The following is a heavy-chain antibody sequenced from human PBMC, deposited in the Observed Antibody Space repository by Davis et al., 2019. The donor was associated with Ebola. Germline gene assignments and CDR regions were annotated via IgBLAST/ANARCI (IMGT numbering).Heavy chain of an antibody. Sequence: MPSETLSLTCTVSGGSISSGGYYWSWIRQHPGKGLEWIGYIYYSGSTYYNPSLKSRVTISVDTSKNQFSLKVNSVTAADTAVYYCAREKSVNYYDSSGYGRMYFFDYWGQGALVTVSS. V-gene: IGHV4-30-4*08. D-gene: IGHD3-22*01. CDR2: IYYSGST. CDR1: GGSISSGGYY. J-gene: IGHJ4*02. CDR3: AREKSVNYYDSSGYGRMYFFDY.